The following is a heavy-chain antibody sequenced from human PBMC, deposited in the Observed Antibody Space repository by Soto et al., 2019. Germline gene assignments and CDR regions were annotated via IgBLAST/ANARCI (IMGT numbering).Heavy chain of an antibody. V-gene: IGHV1-69*01. CDR1: GGTFSSYA. CDR3: VGRGGRYLDY. CDR2: IIPIFGTA. J-gene: IGHJ4*02. D-gene: IGHD3-16*01. Sequence: QVQLVQSGAEVKKPGSSVKVSCKASGGTFSSYAISWVRQAPGQGLEWMGGIIPIFGTANYAQNFQGRVRITADEPTSTAYMELGSLRSEDTAGYNCVGRGGRYLDYWGQGTLVTVSS.